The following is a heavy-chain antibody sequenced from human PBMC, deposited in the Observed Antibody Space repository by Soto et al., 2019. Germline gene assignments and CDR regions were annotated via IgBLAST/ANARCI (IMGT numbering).Heavy chain of an antibody. V-gene: IGHV3-21*01. J-gene: IGHJ6*02. Sequence: GGSLRLSCAASGFIFSSYSMNWVRQAPGKGLEWVSSIISSSSYIYYADSVKGRFTISRDNAKNSLYLQMNSLRAEDTAVYYCASDHQISPGDYYGMDFWGQGTTVTVSS. CDR2: IISSSSYI. CDR1: GFIFSSYS. D-gene: IGHD1-26*01. CDR3: ASDHQISPGDYYGMDF.